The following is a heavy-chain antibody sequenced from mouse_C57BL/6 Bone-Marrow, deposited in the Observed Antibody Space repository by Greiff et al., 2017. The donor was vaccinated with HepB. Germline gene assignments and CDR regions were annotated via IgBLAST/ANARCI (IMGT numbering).Heavy chain of an antibody. CDR2: IWSDGST. J-gene: IGHJ4*01. CDR1: GFSLTSYG. Sequence: VQGVESGPGLVAPSQSLSITCTVSGFSLTSYGVHWVRQPPGKGLEWLVVIWSDGSTTYNSALKSRLSFSKDNSKSQVFLKMNSLQTDDTAMYYCARQRDYVLYAMDYWGQGTSVTVSS. CDR3: ARQRDYVLYAMDY. D-gene: IGHD2-4*01. V-gene: IGHV2-6-1*01.